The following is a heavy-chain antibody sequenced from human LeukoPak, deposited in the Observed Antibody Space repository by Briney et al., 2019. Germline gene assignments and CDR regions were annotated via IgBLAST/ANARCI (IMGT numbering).Heavy chain of an antibody. Sequence: GGSLRLSCAASGFTLSNYYMRWIRQAPGKGLEWFSYISNSGGYTNYADSVKGRFTISRDNAKNSLYLQMNSLRAEDTAVYYWARDRGVHYDSSGYYDYWGQGTLVTVSS. CDR2: ISNSGGYT. CDR1: GFTLSNYY. CDR3: ARDRGVHYDSSGYYDY. J-gene: IGHJ4*02. V-gene: IGHV3-11*05. D-gene: IGHD3-22*01.